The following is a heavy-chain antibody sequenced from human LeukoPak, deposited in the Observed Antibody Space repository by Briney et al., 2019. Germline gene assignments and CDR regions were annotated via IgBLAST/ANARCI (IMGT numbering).Heavy chain of an antibody. CDR1: GGSISSSSYY. CDR3: ARHYYNSSGYFV. CDR2: IYYSGST. J-gene: IGHJ4*02. Sequence: SETLSLTCTVSGGSISSSSYYWGWIRQPPGKGLEWIGSIYYSGSTYYNPSLKSRVTISVDTSKNQFSLKLSSVPAADTAVYYCARHYYNSSGYFVWGQGTLVTVSS. V-gene: IGHV4-39*01. D-gene: IGHD3-22*01.